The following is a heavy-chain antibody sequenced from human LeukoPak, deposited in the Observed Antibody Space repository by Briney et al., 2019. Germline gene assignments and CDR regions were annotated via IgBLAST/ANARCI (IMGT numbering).Heavy chain of an antibody. J-gene: IGHJ3*02. Sequence: GGSLRLSCAASGFTFSSYAMSWVRQAPGKGLEWVSAISGSGGSTYYADSVKGRFTISRDNSKNTLYLQMNGLRAEDTAVYYCAKDSALVSGYYYPEAFDIWGQGTMVTVSS. CDR3: AKDSALVSGYYYPEAFDI. CDR2: ISGSGGST. D-gene: IGHD3-22*01. V-gene: IGHV3-23*01. CDR1: GFTFSSYA.